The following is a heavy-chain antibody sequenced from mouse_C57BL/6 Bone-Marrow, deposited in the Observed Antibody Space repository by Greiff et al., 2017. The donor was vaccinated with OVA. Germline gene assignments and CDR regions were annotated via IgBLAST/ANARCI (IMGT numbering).Heavy chain of an antibody. CDR2: ISYDGSN. V-gene: IGHV3-6*01. J-gene: IGHJ4*01. Sequence: EVQLQESGPGLVKPSQSLSLTCSVTGYSITSGYYWNWIRQFPGNKLEWMGYISYDGSNNYNPSLKNRISITRDTSKNQFFLKLNSVTTEDTATYYCARGGFYSNYDAMDYWGQGTSGTGAS. D-gene: IGHD2-5*01. CDR3: ARGGFYSNYDAMDY. CDR1: GYSITSGYY.